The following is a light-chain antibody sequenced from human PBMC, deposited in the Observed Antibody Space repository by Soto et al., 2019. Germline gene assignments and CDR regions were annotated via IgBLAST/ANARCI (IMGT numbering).Light chain of an antibody. Sequence: QSALTQPASVSGSPGQSITISCTGTSSDVGSYNYVSWYQQHPGKAPKLMIYDVSDRPSGVSNRFSGSKSGNTASLTISGLKPEDEADYYCSSWTTSSTLVVFGGGTQLTVL. CDR2: DVS. V-gene: IGLV2-14*03. CDR3: SSWTTSSTLVV. J-gene: IGLJ2*01. CDR1: SSDVGSYNY.